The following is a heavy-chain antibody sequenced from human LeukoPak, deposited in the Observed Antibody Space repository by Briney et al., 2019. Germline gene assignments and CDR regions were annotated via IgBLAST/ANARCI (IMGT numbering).Heavy chain of an antibody. Sequence: PSETLSLTCTVSGGSISSFYWTWIRQPPGRGLEWIGHISYTGGTNYNPSLKSRVSISVGTSKQQLSLKLKSVTAADTAVYYCVRDEDGHNSLDHRGQGTLVTVTS. CDR3: VRDEDGHNSLDH. V-gene: IGHV4-59*01. CDR1: GGSISSFY. CDR2: ISYTGGT. J-gene: IGHJ4*02. D-gene: IGHD5-24*01.